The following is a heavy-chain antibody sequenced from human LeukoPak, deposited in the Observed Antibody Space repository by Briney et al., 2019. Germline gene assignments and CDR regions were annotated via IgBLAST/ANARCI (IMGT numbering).Heavy chain of an antibody. J-gene: IGHJ6*03. D-gene: IGHD5-18*01. Sequence: SETLSLTCTVSGGSISSGGYYWSWIRQHPGKGLEWIGYIYYSGSTYYNPSLKSRVTISVDTSKNQFSLKLSSVTAADTAVYYCARKPVDTAMVRLYYMDVWGKGTTVTVSS. V-gene: IGHV4-31*03. CDR3: ARKPVDTAMVRLYYMDV. CDR1: GGSISSGGYY. CDR2: IYYSGST.